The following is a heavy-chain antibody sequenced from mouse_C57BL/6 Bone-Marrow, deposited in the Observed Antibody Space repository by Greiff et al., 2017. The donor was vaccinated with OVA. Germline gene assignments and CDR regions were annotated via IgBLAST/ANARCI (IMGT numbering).Heavy chain of an antibody. CDR3: ARGDYGSSYGYAMDY. Sequence: EVQLQESGGGLVQPGGSLKLSCAASGFTFSDYGMAWVRQAPRKGPEWVAFISNLAYSIYYADTVTGRFTISRENAKNTLYLERSSLRSEDTAMYYCARGDYGSSYGYAMDYWGQGTSVTVSS. V-gene: IGHV5-15*01. CDR1: GFTFSDYG. J-gene: IGHJ4*01. CDR2: ISNLAYSI. D-gene: IGHD1-1*01.